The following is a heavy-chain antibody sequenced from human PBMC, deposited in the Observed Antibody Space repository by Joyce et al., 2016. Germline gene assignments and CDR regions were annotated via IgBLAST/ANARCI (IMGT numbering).Heavy chain of an antibody. D-gene: IGHD6-6*01. Sequence: EVQLLESGGALVQPGGSLRLSCAASGFTFTNYAMSWVRQAPGRGLESFSSISSSGGTTHYADSVKGRFTISRDNSKNTLNLQVNSLRAEDTAIYYCAKGPRIAARPNYYYYGMDVWGQGTTVTVSS. CDR1: GFTFTNYA. CDR2: ISSSGGTT. V-gene: IGHV3-23*01. J-gene: IGHJ6*02. CDR3: AKGPRIAARPNYYYYGMDV.